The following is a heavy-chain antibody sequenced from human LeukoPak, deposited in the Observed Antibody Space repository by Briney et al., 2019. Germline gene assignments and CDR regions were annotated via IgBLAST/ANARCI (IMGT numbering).Heavy chain of an antibody. J-gene: IGHJ4*02. V-gene: IGHV4-59*01. D-gene: IGHD5/OR15-5a*01. Sequence: SETLSLTCTVSGASIRSYYWSWIRQPPGKGLEWIGYIYYSGSTNYNPSLKSRVTISVDTSKNQFSPRLSSVTAADTAVYYCAREVYGRAGFYFDYWGQGSLVTVSS. CDR2: IYYSGST. CDR3: AREVYGRAGFYFDY. CDR1: GASIRSYY.